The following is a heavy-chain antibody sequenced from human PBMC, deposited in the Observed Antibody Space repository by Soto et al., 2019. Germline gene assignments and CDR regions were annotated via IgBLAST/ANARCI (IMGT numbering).Heavy chain of an antibody. CDR1: GYTFTSYG. J-gene: IGHJ4*02. D-gene: IGHD3-3*01. CDR3: ACVPLAGGSGYRYFDS. Sequence: QVQLVQSVAEVKKPGASVKVSCKASGYTFTSYGISWVRQAPGQRLEWMGWISAYNGNTNHAQKLQGRVTMTTVTSTRTAVLELIGLSYADTAAYYCACVPLAGGSGYRYFDSWGQGTLVTVS. V-gene: IGHV1-18*01. CDR2: ISAYNGNT.